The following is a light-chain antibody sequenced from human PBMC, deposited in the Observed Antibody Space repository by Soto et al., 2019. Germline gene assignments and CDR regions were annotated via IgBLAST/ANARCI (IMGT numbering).Light chain of an antibody. J-gene: IGKJ1*01. V-gene: IGKV3-11*01. CDR3: QQRTSTWT. CDR2: DAS. CDR1: QSVSSY. Sequence: EIVLTQSPATLSLSPGERTTLYCRASQSVSSYLAWYQQKPGQAPRLLIYDASNRATGIPARFSGSGSGTDFTLTFSSLEPEDFAVYYCQQRTSTWTFGQGTKVDIK.